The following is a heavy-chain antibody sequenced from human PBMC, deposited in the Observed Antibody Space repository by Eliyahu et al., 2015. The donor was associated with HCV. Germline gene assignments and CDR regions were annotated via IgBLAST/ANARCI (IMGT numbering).Heavy chain of an antibody. D-gene: IGHD3-10*01. CDR1: GYTFTSYG. CDR2: ISAYNGXT. V-gene: IGHV1-18*01. J-gene: IGHJ4*02. Sequence: QVQLVQSGAEVKKPGASVKVXCKXSGYTFTSYGISXVRQAPGQGLEWMGWISAYNGXTNYAQKLQGRVTMTTDTSTSTAYMELRSLRSDDTAVYYCARGEELLWFGDLDYWGQGTLVTVSS. CDR3: ARGEELLWFGDLDY.